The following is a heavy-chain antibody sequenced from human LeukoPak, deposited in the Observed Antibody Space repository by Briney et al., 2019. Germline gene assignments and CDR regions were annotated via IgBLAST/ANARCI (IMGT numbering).Heavy chain of an antibody. CDR3: AKNLGSPKTY. V-gene: IGHV3-30*18. Sequence: GGPLRLSCAPSGYTFRSYGMHWVRQAPGKRLEWVADISYDGSNKYYADSVKGRFTISRDNSKNTLYLQMNSLRAEDTVVYYCAKNLGSPKTYWGQGALVTVSS. CDR2: ISYDGSNK. CDR1: GYTFRSYG. D-gene: IGHD1-26*01. J-gene: IGHJ4*02.